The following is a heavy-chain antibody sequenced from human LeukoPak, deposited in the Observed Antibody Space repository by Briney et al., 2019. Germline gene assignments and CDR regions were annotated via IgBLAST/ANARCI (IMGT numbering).Heavy chain of an antibody. D-gene: IGHD3-22*01. CDR2: ISSSSSYI. J-gene: IGHJ4*02. CDR3: ARDRAYYYDSSSTNFDY. CDR1: GFTFSSYS. V-gene: IGHV3-21*01. Sequence: GGSLRLSCAPSGFTFSSYSMNWVRQAPGKGLEWVSSISSSSSYIYYADSVKGRFTISRDNAKNSLYLQMNSLRAEDTAVYYCARDRAYYYDSSSTNFDYWGQGTLVTVSS.